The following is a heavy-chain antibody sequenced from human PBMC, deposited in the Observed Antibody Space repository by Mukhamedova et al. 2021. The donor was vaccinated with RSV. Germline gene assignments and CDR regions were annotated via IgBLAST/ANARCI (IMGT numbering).Heavy chain of an antibody. Sequence: QSTWGGLEWVSAISDSDYITYYADSVKGRFTISRDDSRKTLFLQMHSLRADDPAIYYCAKDSPSPHEGVLDYWGKGTLVTVSS. D-gene: IGHD3-16*01. CDR2: ISDSDYIT. J-gene: IGHJ4*02. CDR3: AKDSPSPHEGVLDY. V-gene: IGHV3-23*01.